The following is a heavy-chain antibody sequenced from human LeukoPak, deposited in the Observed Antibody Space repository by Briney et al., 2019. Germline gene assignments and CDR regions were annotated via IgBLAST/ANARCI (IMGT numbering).Heavy chain of an antibody. CDR3: ARNPEMATTAFGY. J-gene: IGHJ4*02. V-gene: IGHV4-34*01. D-gene: IGHD5-24*01. CDR1: GGSFSGYY. CDR2: INHSGST. Sequence: PSETLSLTCAVYGGSFSGYYWSWIRQPPGKGLEWVGEINHSGSTNYNPSPKSRVTISVDTSKNQFSLKLSSVTAADTAVYYCARNPEMATTAFGYWGQGTLVTVSS.